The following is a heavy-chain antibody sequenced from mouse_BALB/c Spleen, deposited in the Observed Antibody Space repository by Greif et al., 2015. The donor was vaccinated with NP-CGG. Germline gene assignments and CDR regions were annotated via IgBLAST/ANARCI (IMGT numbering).Heavy chain of an antibody. CDR1: GFNIKDYY. CDR3: VYGKDFDY. J-gene: IGHJ2*01. Sequence: VQLQQSGAELVRSGASVKLSCTASGFNIKDYYMHWVKQRPEQGLEWIGWIDPENGDTEYAPKFQGKATMAADTSSNPAYLQLSSLTSEDTAVYYCVYGKDFDYWGQGTTLTVSS. V-gene: IGHV14-4*02. CDR2: IDPENGDT. D-gene: IGHD2-10*02.